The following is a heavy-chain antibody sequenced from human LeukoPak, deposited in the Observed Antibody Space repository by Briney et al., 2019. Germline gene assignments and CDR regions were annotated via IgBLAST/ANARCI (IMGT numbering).Heavy chain of an antibody. CDR1: GYSFTSYW. CDR2: IYPGDSDT. Sequence: GESLKISCKGSGYSFTSYWIGWVRQMPGKGLEWMGIIYPGDSDTRYSPSFQGQVTISADKSISTAYPQWSSLKASDTAMYYCARLNEGYCSGGSCYRGLFDYWGQGTLVTVSS. D-gene: IGHD2-15*01. V-gene: IGHV5-51*01. J-gene: IGHJ4*02. CDR3: ARLNEGYCSGGSCYRGLFDY.